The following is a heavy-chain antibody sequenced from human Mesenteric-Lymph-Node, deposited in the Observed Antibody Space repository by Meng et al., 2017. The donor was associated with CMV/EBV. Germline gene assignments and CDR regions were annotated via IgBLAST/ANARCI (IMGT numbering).Heavy chain of an antibody. J-gene: IGHJ3*02. CDR1: GGSISSYY. V-gene: IGHV4-59*01. D-gene: IGHD6-13*01. CDR3: ARDRYSSSVAFDI. Sequence: SETLSLTCTVSGGSISSYYWSWIRQPPGKGLEWIGYIYYSGSTNYNPSLKSRVTISADTSKNQFSLKLSSVTAADTAVYYCARDRYSSSVAFDIWGQGTMVTVSS. CDR2: IYYSGST.